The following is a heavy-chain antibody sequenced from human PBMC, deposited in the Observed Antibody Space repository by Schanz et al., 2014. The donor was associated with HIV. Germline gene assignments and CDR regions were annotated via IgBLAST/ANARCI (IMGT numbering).Heavy chain of an antibody. CDR3: ARDRLHPGNGMDV. J-gene: IGHJ6*02. CDR1: GFTFNNYA. Sequence: EVQLLDSGGGLVQPGGSLRLSCVASGFTFNNYAMTWVRQAPGKGLEWVSSISESGGRSYYADSVKGRFTISRDNSKKTVFLQMNNLRAEDTAVYYCARDRLHPGNGMDVWGQGTTVTVSS. V-gene: IGHV3-23*01. D-gene: IGHD4-4*01. CDR2: ISESGGRS.